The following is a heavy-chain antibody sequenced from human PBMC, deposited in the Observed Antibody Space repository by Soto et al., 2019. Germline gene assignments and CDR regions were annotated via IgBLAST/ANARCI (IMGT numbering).Heavy chain of an antibody. J-gene: IGHJ4*02. CDR2: ISYDGSNK. Sequence: GGSLRLSCAASGFTFSSYGMHWVRQAPGKGLEWVAVISYDGSNKYYADSVKGRFTISRDNSKNTLYLQMNSLRAEDTAVYYCATTGSLTIMGSFFGYWGQGTLVTVSS. D-gene: IGHD3-10*01. V-gene: IGHV3-30*03. CDR1: GFTFSSYG. CDR3: ATTGSLTIMGSFFGY.